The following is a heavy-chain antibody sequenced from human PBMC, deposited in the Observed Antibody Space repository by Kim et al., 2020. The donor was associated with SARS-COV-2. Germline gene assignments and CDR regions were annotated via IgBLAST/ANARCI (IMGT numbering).Heavy chain of an antibody. D-gene: IGHD3-3*01. CDR1: GFTFGEHV. J-gene: IGHJ6*02. CDR2: IRSKAFGGTT. V-gene: IGHV3-49*04. Sequence: GGSLRLSCTGSGFTFGEHVMSWVRQAPGKGLEWVGFIRSKAFGGTTEYAASVKGRFAVSRDDSKSIAYLQMNSLETEDTAVYYCTRDPRGSTSFGGPGGGMDGWGQGTTVTVSS. CDR3: TRDPRGSTSFGGPGGGMDG.